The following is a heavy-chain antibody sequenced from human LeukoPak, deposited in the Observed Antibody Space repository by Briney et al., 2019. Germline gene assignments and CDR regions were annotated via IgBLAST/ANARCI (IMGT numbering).Heavy chain of an antibody. CDR1: GGTFSSYA. Sequence: SVKVSCKASGGTFSSYAISWVRQAPGQGLEWTGRIIPIFGTANYAQKFQGRVTITTDESTSTAYMELSSLRSEDTAVYYCARDLSYCGGDCFRGGFDYWGQGTLVTASS. J-gene: IGHJ4*02. D-gene: IGHD2-21*02. CDR2: IIPIFGTA. CDR3: ARDLSYCGGDCFRGGFDY. V-gene: IGHV1-69*05.